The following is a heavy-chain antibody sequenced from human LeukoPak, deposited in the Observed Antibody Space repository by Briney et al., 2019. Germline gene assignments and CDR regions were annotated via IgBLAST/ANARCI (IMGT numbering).Heavy chain of an antibody. V-gene: IGHV5-51*01. CDR2: IYPADSET. CDR1: GYRFTTYW. Sequence: GESLKISCKGSGYRFTTYWIGWVRQMPGKGLEWVGIIYPADSETRYSPSFQGQVTISAAKSISTAYLQWSSLKASDTAMYYCARLGYCSGDSCYDYYMDVWGKGPAVTVSS. J-gene: IGHJ6*03. D-gene: IGHD2-15*01. CDR3: ARLGYCSGDSCYDYYMDV.